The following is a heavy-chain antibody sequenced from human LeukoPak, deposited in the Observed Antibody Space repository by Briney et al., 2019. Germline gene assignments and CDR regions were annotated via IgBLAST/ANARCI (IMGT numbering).Heavy chain of an antibody. J-gene: IGHJ4*02. CDR3: ARVSSDSNGWYEFDY. CDR1: GFTVSSNY. V-gene: IGHV3-53*01. Sequence: GGSLRLSCAASGFTVSSNYMSWVRQAPGKGLEWVSVIYSGGTTYYADSMKGRFTISRDNSKNTLYLQMNSLRAEDTAVYYCARVSSDSNGWYEFDYWGQGTLVTVSS. D-gene: IGHD6-19*01. CDR2: IYSGGTT.